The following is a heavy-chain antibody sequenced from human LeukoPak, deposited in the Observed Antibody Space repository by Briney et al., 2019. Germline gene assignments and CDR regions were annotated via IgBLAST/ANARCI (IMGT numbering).Heavy chain of an antibody. CDR1: GGSISSYY. CDR2: IYYSGST. CDR3: ARDDGALGMGD. D-gene: IGHD3-16*01. V-gene: IGHV4-59*01. Sequence: SETLSLTCTVSGGSISSYYWSRIRQPPGKGLEWIGYIYYSGSTNYNPSLKSRVTISVDTSKNQFSLKLSSVTAADTAVYYCARDDGALGMGDWGQGTLVTVSS. J-gene: IGHJ4*02.